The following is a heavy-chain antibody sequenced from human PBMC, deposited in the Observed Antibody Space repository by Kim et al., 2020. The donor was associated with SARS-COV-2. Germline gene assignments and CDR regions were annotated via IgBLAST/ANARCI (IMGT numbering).Heavy chain of an antibody. CDR2: ISSSSSYI. D-gene: IGHD6-13*01. V-gene: IGHV3-21*01. J-gene: IGHJ5*02. CDR3: ARDRDSSSWRRKQNWFDP. CDR1: GFTFSSYS. Sequence: GGSLRLSCAASGFTFSSYSMNWVRQAPGKGLEWVSSISSSSSYIYYADSVKGRFTISRDNAKNSLYLQMNRLRAEDTAVYYCARDRDSSSWRRKQNWFDPWGQGTLVTVSS.